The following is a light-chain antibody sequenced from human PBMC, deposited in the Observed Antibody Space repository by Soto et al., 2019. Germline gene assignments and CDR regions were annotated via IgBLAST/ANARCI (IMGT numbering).Light chain of an antibody. V-gene: IGKV1-5*03. J-gene: IGKJ1*01. Sequence: IQMTQSPSTLSASVGDRVAITCRASQSIGTWLAWYQQKPGKAPRFLIYKAPSLESGVPSRFSGSGYGTEFTLTISSLQPDDFATYYCHQYNDYSWTFGQGTKVEIK. CDR3: HQYNDYSWT. CDR1: QSIGTW. CDR2: KAP.